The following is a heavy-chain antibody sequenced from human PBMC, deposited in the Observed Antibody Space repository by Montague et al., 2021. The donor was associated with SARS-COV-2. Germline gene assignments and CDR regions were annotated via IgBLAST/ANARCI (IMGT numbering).Heavy chain of an antibody. D-gene: IGHD3-22*01. V-gene: IGHV4-39*07. CDR3: ARDIRIPMLIVIQGYGMDV. CDR2: IYYSGST. J-gene: IGHJ6*02. Sequence: SETLSLTCTVSGGSTSSSSSYWGWIRQPPGMGPEWIGSIYYSGSTYYNPSLKSRITISVDTSKNQFSLRLTSVTAADTAVYYCARDIRIPMLIVIQGYGMDVWGQGTTVTVSS. CDR1: GGSTSSSSSY.